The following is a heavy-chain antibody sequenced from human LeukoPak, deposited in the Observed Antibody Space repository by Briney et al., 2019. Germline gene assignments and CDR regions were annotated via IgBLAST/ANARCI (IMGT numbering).Heavy chain of an antibody. CDR2: INHSGST. D-gene: IGHD5-12*01. CDR3: ARAPAGYSGYALGAFDI. J-gene: IGHJ3*02. V-gene: IGHV4-34*01. CDR1: GGSFRGYY. Sequence: SETLSLTCPVYGGSFRGYYWNWIRQPPGKGLEWIGEINHSGSTNYNPSLKSRVTISVDTSTTQFSLKLRSVTAADTAVYYCARAPAGYSGYALGAFDIWGQGTMVTVSS.